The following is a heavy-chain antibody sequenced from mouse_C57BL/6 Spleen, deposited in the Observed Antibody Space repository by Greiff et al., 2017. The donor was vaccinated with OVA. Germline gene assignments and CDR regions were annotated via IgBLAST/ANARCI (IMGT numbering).Heavy chain of an antibody. CDR1: GYTFTSYW. D-gene: IGHD2-3*01. J-gene: IGHJ2*01. CDR3: ARWGLLPYFDY. Sequence: VQLQQPGAELVKPGASVKLSCKASGYTFTSYWMHWVKQRPGQGLEWIGMIHPNSGSTNYNEKFKSKATLTVDKSSSTAYMQLSSLTSEDSAVYYCARWGLLPYFDYWGQGTTLTVSS. CDR2: IHPNSGST. V-gene: IGHV1-64*01.